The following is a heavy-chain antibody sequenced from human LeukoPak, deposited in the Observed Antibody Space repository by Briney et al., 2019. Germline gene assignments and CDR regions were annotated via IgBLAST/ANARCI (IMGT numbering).Heavy chain of an antibody. CDR1: GFTFSSYW. CDR3: ARDHWGGYGDYGFWDYYYYYGMDV. J-gene: IGHJ6*04. CDR2: INSDGSST. Sequence: GGSLRLSCAASGFTFSSYWMHWVRQAPGKGLVWVSRINSDGSSTSYADSVKGRFTISRDNAKNTLYLQMNSLRAEDTAVYYCARDHWGGYGDYGFWDYYYYYGMDVWGKGTTVTVSS. V-gene: IGHV3-74*01. D-gene: IGHD4-17*01.